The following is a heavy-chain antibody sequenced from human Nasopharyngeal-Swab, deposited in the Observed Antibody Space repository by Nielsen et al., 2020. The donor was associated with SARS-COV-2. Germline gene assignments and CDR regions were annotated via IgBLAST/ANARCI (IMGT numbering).Heavy chain of an antibody. CDR1: GDSVSSNSAA. D-gene: IGHD6-19*01. J-gene: IGHJ4*02. V-gene: IGHV6-1*01. CDR2: TYYRSKWYN. Sequence: SQTLSLPCAISGDSVSSNSAAWNWLRQSPSRGLEWLGRTYYRSKWYNDYAVSVKSRITINPDTSKNQFSLQLNSVTPEDTAVYYCARGTGYSSGWYESGFDYWGQGTLVTVSS. CDR3: ARGTGYSSGWYESGFDY.